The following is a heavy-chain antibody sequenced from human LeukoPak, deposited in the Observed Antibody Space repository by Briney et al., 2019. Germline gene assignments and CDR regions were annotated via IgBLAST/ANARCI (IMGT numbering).Heavy chain of an antibody. CDR2: IFCSGGSP. J-gene: IGHJ4*02. CDR1: GFTFGSHA. CDR3: GKTTVGYSSGQKPAWPVDY. Sequence: GGSLRLSCEASGFTFGSHAMYWVRQAPGKGLEWVAGIFCSGGSPHYADPVKGRFTISRDNSRNTVYLQINSLRAEDTAVYYCGKTTVGYSSGQKPAWPVDYWGQGTLVTVSS. V-gene: IGHV3-23*01. D-gene: IGHD5-18*01.